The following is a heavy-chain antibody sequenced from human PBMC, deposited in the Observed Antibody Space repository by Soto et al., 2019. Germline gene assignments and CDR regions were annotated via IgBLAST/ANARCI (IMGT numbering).Heavy chain of an antibody. CDR2: INHSGGT. CDR1: GGSFSGYY. CDR3: ARGLAAAGKGGMDV. D-gene: IGHD6-13*01. Sequence: SETLSLTCAVYGGSFSGYYWSWIRQPPGKGLEWIGEINHSGGTNYNPSLKSRVTISVDTSKNQFSLKLSSVTAADTAVYYCARGLAAAGKGGMDVWGQGTTVTVSS. V-gene: IGHV4-34*01. J-gene: IGHJ6*02.